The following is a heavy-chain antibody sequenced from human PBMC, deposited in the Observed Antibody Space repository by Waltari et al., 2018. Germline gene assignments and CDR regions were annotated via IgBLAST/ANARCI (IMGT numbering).Heavy chain of an antibody. J-gene: IGHJ6*02. CDR2: INPNSGGT. V-gene: IGHV1-2*04. D-gene: IGHD3-10*01. CDR1: GYTFTGYY. CDR3: ARGGMSSGIYYYYGMDV. Sequence: QVQLVQSGAEVKKPGASVKVSCKASGYTFTGYYMHWVRQAPGQGLEWMGWINPNSGGTNYAQKFQGWVTMTRETSISPAYMELSRLRSDDTAVYYCARGGMSSGIYYYYGMDVWGQGTTVTVSS.